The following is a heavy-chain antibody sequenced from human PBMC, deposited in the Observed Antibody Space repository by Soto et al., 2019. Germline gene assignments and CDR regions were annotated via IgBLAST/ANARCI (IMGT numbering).Heavy chain of an antibody. CDR3: AKGGVWFGNYGMDV. D-gene: IGHD3-10*01. CDR2: MSGSGGST. V-gene: IGHV3-23*01. Sequence: EVQLLESGGGLVQPGGSLRLSCEASGFTFSSYAMSWVRQAPGKGLEWVSAMSGSGGSTYYGASVKGRFTISRDNSKNTVYLQMKSLRAEDTAVYYCAKGGVWFGNYGMDVWGQGATVTVSS. J-gene: IGHJ6*02. CDR1: GFTFSSYA.